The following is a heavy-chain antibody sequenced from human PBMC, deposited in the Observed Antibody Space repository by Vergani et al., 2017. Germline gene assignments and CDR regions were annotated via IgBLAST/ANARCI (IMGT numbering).Heavy chain of an antibody. CDR3: ARDYLDFSGSGSPYYFDH. J-gene: IGHJ4*02. CDR2: ISGNNDDV. Sequence: EVQMVESGGGLVKPGGSLRLSCVASGFTFSHYSMNWVRQAPGKGLEWVSSISGNNDDVYYADSVKGRFTISRDNAKNSLYLEMNSLRAEDTAVYYCARDYLDFSGSGSPYYFDHWGQGTQVTVSS. CDR1: GFTFSHYS. V-gene: IGHV3-21*06. D-gene: IGHD3-10*01.